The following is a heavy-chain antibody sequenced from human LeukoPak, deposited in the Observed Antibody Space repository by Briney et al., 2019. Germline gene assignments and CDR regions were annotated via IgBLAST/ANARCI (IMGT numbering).Heavy chain of an antibody. CDR3: ARDSSGYQ. J-gene: IGHJ4*02. CDR1: GFTFSTYW. CDR2: IKEDGSEK. Sequence: GGSLRLSCAASGFTFSTYWTSWVRQAPGKGLEWVANIKEDGSEKYYGDSVKGRFTISRDNAKNSLYLEMNSLRVEDTAVYYCARDSSGYQWGQGTLVTVSS. V-gene: IGHV3-7*01. D-gene: IGHD3-22*01.